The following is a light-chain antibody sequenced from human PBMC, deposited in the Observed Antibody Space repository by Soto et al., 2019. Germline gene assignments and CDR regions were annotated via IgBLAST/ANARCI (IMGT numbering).Light chain of an antibody. CDR3: SSYARSTTPYV. J-gene: IGLJ1*01. CDR2: EVT. CDR1: NSDVGGYNY. V-gene: IGLV2-14*01. Sequence: ALTQPASVSGSPGQSITISCTGTNSDVGGYNYVSWYQHHPDKAPKLIIYEVTNRPSGVSNRFSGSKSDNTASLTISGLQAEDEADYYCSSYARSTTPYVFGTGTKVTVL.